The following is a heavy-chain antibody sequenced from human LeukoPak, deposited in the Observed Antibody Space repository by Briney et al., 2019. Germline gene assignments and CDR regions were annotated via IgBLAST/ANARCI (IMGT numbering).Heavy chain of an antibody. Sequence: GGSLRLSCAASGFTFSSYAMSWVRQAPGKGLEWVSGISGSGGNTYYADSVKGRFTISRDNSNNTLYLQMNSLRAEDTAVYYCARDSDGYNGTYWGQGTLVTVSS. CDR2: ISGSGGNT. CDR1: GFTFSSYA. D-gene: IGHD5-24*01. CDR3: ARDSDGYNGTY. V-gene: IGHV3-23*01. J-gene: IGHJ4*02.